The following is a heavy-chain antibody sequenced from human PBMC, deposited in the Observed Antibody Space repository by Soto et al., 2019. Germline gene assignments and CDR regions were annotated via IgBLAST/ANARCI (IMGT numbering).Heavy chain of an antibody. CDR1: GYTLTELS. CDR3: ATSRGYYDSSGYYQTPGGMDV. D-gene: IGHD3-22*01. CDR2: FDPEDGET. V-gene: IGHV1-24*01. J-gene: IGHJ6*02. Sequence: VASVKVSCKVSGYTLTELSMHWVRQAPGKGLEWMGGFDPEDGETIYAQKFQGRVTMTEDTSTDTAYMELSSLRSEDTAVYYCATSRGYYDSSGYYQTPGGMDVWGQGTTVTVSS.